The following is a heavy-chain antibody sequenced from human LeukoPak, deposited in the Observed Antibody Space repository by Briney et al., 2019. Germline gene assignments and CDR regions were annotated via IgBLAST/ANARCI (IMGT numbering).Heavy chain of an antibody. CDR2: IYYSGST. V-gene: IGHV4-30-4*01. CDR3: ARMGPQYGDYARDY. D-gene: IGHD4-17*01. Sequence: SGTLSLTCTVSGGSISSGDYYWSWIRQPPGKGLEWIGYIYYSGSTYYNPSLKSRVTISVDTSKNQFSLKLSSVTAADTAVYYCARMGPQYGDYARDYWGQGTLVTVSS. CDR1: GGSISSGDYY. J-gene: IGHJ4*02.